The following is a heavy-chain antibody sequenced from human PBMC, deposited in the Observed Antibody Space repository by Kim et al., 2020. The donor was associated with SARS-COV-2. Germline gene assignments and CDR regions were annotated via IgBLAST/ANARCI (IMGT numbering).Heavy chain of an antibody. J-gene: IGHJ4*02. CDR3: AKDEVVPAAYPSYFDY. CDR2: ISYDGSNK. CDR1: GFTFSSYG. D-gene: IGHD2-2*01. V-gene: IGHV3-30*18. Sequence: GGSLRLSCAASGFTFSSYGMHWVRQAPGKGLEWVAVISYDGSNKYYADSVKGRFTISRDNSKNTLYLQMNSLRAEDTAVYYCAKDEVVPAAYPSYFDYWGQGTLVTVSS.